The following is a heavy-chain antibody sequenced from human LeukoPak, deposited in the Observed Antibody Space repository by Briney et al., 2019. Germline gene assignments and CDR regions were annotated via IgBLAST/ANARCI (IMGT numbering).Heavy chain of an antibody. Sequence: TSETLSLTCTVSGGSISSSSYYWGWIRQPPGKGLEWIGSIYYSGSTYYNPSLKSRVTISVDTSKNQFSLKLSSVTAADTAVYYCASQGVNYDILTGYYKAYWGQGTLVTVSS. J-gene: IGHJ4*02. CDR3: ASQGVNYDILTGYYKAY. V-gene: IGHV4-39*01. D-gene: IGHD3-9*01. CDR2: IYYSGST. CDR1: GGSISSSSYY.